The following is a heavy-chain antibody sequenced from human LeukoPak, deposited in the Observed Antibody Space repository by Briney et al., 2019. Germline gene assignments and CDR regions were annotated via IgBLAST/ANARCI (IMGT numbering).Heavy chain of an antibody. CDR3: ARDERSGYYIY. CDR2: LKEDGSVK. Sequence: GGSLRLSCEASGLTFGQYWMSWFRQAPGRGLEWVANLKEDGSVKQHADSVRGRFTISRDNAKNLVYLQMSSLKAEDSAVYYCARDERSGYYIYWGQGILVTVSS. V-gene: IGHV3-7*01. D-gene: IGHD3-22*01. CDR1: GLTFGQYW. J-gene: IGHJ4*02.